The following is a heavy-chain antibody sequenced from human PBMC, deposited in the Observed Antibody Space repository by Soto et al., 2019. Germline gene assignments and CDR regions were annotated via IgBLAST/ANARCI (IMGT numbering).Heavy chain of an antibody. J-gene: IGHJ4*02. Sequence: EVQLVESGGGLVKPGGSLRLSCAASGFTFSSYSMNWVRQAPGKGLEWVSSISSSSRYIYYADSVKGRFSISRDSAKNSLYLQMNSLRAEDTAVYYCARGDTAMATIPYHDFDYRGQGTLVTVSS. CDR3: ARGDTAMATIPYHDFDY. CDR1: GFTFSSYS. CDR2: ISSSSRYI. D-gene: IGHD5-18*01. V-gene: IGHV3-21*01.